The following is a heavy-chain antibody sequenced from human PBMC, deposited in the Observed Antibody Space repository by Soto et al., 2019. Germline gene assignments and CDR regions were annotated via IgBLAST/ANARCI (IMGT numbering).Heavy chain of an antibody. D-gene: IGHD2-15*01. V-gene: IGHV1-46*01. CDR2: INPSGGST. CDR1: GYTFTSYF. J-gene: IGHJ4*02. Sequence: QVQLVQSGAEVKKPGASVKVSCKASGYTFTSYFMHWVRQAPGQGLEWMGIINPSGGSTSYAQKSQGRVNMTRDTSTSTVYMELSSLRSDDAAVYYCGRWYCSDGSCDSMDYWGQGTLVTVSS. CDR3: GRWYCSDGSCDSMDY.